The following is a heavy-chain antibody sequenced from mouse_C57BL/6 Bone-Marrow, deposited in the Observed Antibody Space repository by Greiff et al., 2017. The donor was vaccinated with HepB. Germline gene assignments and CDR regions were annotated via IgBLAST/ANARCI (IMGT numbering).Heavy chain of an antibody. CDR2: ISSGSSTI. V-gene: IGHV5-17*01. Sequence: EVQLVESGGGLVKPGGSLKLSCAASGFTFSDYGMHWVRQAPEKGLEWVAYISSGSSTIYYADTVKGRFTISRDNAKNTLFLQMTSLRSEDTAMYYCARELRLLYFDYWGQGTTLTVSS. J-gene: IGHJ2*01. CDR1: GFTFSDYG. CDR3: ARELRLLYFDY. D-gene: IGHD3-2*02.